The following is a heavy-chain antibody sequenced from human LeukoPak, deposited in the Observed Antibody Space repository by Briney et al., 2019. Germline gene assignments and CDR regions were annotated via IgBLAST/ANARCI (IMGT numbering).Heavy chain of an antibody. CDR3: ARETLTTSRRFDP. Sequence: PSETLSLTCIVSGGSISSGDYYWSWIRQPPGKGLEWIGYIYYSGSTYYNPSLKSRVTISVDTSKNQFSLKLSSVTAADTAVYYCARETLTTSRRFDPWGQGTLVTVSS. V-gene: IGHV4-30-4*01. J-gene: IGHJ5*02. CDR1: GGSISSGDYY. D-gene: IGHD4-17*01. CDR2: IYYSGST.